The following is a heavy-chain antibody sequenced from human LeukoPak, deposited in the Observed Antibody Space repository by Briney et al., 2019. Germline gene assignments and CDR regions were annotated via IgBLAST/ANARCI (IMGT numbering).Heavy chain of an antibody. CDR3: ARHSDTVTTSKFDP. CDR1: GGSISSYY. CDR2: IYTSGST. D-gene: IGHD4-17*01. J-gene: IGHJ5*02. Sequence: SETLSLTCTVSGGSISSYYWSWIRQPAGKGLEWIGRIYTSGSTNYNPSLSSRVSIFVDTSGNQFSLKLSSVTAADTAVYYCARHSDTVTTSKFDPWGQGTLVTVSS. V-gene: IGHV4-4*07.